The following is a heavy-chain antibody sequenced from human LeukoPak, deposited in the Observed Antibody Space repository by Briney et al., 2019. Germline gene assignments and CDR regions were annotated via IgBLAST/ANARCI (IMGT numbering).Heavy chain of an antibody. D-gene: IGHD5/OR15-5a*01. CDR1: GFPFTVYP. Sequence: GGSLRLSCAASGFPFTVYPTHWVRQAPCKGLEWVSVSSSDETYKFYADSVRGRFTISRDNSKNRLYLQMSDLRAEDTAVYFCARSVSGVWLFDYWGRGTLVTVSS. J-gene: IGHJ4*02. CDR2: SSSDETYK. CDR3: ARSVSGVWLFDY. V-gene: IGHV3-30-3*01.